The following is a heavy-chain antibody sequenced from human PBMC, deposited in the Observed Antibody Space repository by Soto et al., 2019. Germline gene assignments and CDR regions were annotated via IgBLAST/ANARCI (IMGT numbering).Heavy chain of an antibody. J-gene: IGHJ5*02. Sequence: SVKVSCKASGYTFTSYDINWVRQATGQGLEWMGWMNPNSGNTGYAQKFQGRVTMTSNTSISTAYMELSSLRSEDTAVYYCARGVVISRNRNWFDPWGQGTLVTVSS. CDR2: MNPNSGNT. D-gene: IGHD3-22*01. CDR1: GYTFTSYD. V-gene: IGHV1-8*01. CDR3: ARGVVISRNRNWFDP.